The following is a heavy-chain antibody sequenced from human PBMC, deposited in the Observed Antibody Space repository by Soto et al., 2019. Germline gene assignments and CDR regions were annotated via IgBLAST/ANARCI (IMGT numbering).Heavy chain of an antibody. CDR3: AISGTSEYFDL. J-gene: IGHJ2*01. CDR1: GGSISSGGNY. V-gene: IGHV4-31*03. D-gene: IGHD3-10*01. Sequence: QVQLQESGPGLVKPSQTLSLTCTVSGGSISSGGNYWSWLRQHPGKGLEWIGYIYHSGSTYYNPSLKSRVTISVDTSKNQFSLKLSSVTAADTAVYYGAISGTSEYFDLWGRGTLVTVSS. CDR2: IYHSGST.